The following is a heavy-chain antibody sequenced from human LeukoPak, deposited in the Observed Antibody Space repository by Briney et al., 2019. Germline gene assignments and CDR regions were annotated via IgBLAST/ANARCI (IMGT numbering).Heavy chain of an antibody. CDR2: IYTSGST. Sequence: SETLSLTCTVSGGSISSYYWSWIRQPAGKGLEWIGRIYTSGSTNYNPSLKSRVTMSVDTSKNQFSLKLSSVTAADTAVYYCARRYSETSSGWYSYYYYYMDVWGKGTTVTVSS. CDR3: ARRYSETSSGWYSYYYYYMDV. D-gene: IGHD6-19*01. J-gene: IGHJ6*03. CDR1: GGSISSYY. V-gene: IGHV4-4*07.